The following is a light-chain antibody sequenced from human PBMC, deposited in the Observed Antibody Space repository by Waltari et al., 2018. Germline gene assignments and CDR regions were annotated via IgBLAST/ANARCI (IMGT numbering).Light chain of an antibody. CDR1: SRDVGGYEG. Sequence: QSALTQPAPVSGSTGKSITISCTGTSRDVGGYEGVSRYQQPPDKAPKVVILDVSYRPSGVSNRFSGSKSGNTASLTISGLQAEDEADYYCTSYTSSHSLVFGTGTKVTVL. CDR2: DVS. V-gene: IGLV2-14*03. CDR3: TSYTSSHSLV. J-gene: IGLJ1*01.